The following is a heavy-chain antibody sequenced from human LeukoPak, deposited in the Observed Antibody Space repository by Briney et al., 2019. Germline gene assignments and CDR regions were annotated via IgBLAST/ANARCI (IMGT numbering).Heavy chain of an antibody. CDR2: INHSGST. Sequence: SETLSLTCAVYGGSFSGYYWSWIRQPPGKGLEWIGEINHSGSTNYSPSLRSRVTISVDTSKNQFSLKLSSATAADTAVYYCARGTTYYYGSGSYYNDYWGQGTLVTVSS. CDR3: ARGTTYYYGSGSYYNDY. V-gene: IGHV4-34*01. D-gene: IGHD3-10*01. CDR1: GGSFSGYY. J-gene: IGHJ4*02.